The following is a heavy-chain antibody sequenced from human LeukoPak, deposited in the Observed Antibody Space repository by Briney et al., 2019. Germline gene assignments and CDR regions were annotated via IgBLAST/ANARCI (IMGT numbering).Heavy chain of an antibody. CDR1: GFTFSSYW. CDR3: ARDQRGYRRYYYYMDV. V-gene: IGHV3-7*01. J-gene: IGHJ6*03. CDR2: IKQDGSEK. D-gene: IGHD3-10*01. Sequence: PGGSLRLSCAASGFTFSSYWMSWVRQAPGKGLEWVANIKQDGSEKYYVDSVKGRFTISRDNAKNSLYLQMNSLRAEDTAVYYCARDQRGYRRYYYYMDVWGKGTTVTVSS.